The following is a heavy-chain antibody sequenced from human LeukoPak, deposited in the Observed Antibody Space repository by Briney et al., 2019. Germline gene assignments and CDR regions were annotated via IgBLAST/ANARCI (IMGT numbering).Heavy chain of an antibody. CDR1: SGSISSGGYY. CDR3: ARGEATSDY. D-gene: IGHD5-12*01. CDR2: IYYSGST. J-gene: IGHJ4*02. Sequence: SQTLSLTCTVSSGSISSGGYYWSWLRQHPGKGLEWIGYIYYSGSTYYNPSLKSRVTISVDTSKNQFSLKLSSVTAADTAVYYCARGEATSDYWGQGTLVTVSS. V-gene: IGHV4-31*03.